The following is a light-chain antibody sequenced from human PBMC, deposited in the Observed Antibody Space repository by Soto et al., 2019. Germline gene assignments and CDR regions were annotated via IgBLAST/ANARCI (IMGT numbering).Light chain of an antibody. CDR2: RNN. V-gene: IGLV1-47*01. Sequence: QAVVTQPPSASGTPGQRVTISCSGSSYNIGSNYVYWYQQLPGTAPKLLIYRNNQRPSGVPDRFSGSKSGTSASLAISGLRSEDEADYYCAAWDDSLSGVVVGGGTKLTVL. CDR3: AAWDDSLSGVV. CDR1: SYNIGSNY. J-gene: IGLJ2*01.